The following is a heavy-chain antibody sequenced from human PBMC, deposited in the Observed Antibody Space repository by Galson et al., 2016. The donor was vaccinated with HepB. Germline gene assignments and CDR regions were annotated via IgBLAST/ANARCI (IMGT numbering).Heavy chain of an antibody. CDR1: GYSFTTYW. CDR2: IHPGDPDT. J-gene: IGHJ4*02. V-gene: IGHV5-51*01. D-gene: IGHD5-18*01. CDR3: ARHRLLGWDYFDY. Sequence: QSGAEVKKSGESLKISCKTSGYSFTTYWIGWVRHMPGKGLEWMAIIHPGDPDTRYSSSFRGQVTISADKSLNTAYLQWNSLRTSDTAMYYCARHRLLGWDYFDYWGQGTLVTVSS.